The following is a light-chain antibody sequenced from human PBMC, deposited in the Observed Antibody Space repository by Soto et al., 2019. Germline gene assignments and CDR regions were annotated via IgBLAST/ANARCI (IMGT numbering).Light chain of an antibody. J-gene: IGKJ1*01. Sequence: ETVLTQSPGTLSLSPGERATLSCRASQSLSTNYLAWYQQKPGQTPRLLIYGASTRATGIPDRFSGSGSGTDFTLAISRLEPEDFAVYYCQQFGGSPPWTFGQGTKVDIK. CDR3: QQFGGSPPWT. V-gene: IGKV3-20*01. CDR1: QSLSTNY. CDR2: GAS.